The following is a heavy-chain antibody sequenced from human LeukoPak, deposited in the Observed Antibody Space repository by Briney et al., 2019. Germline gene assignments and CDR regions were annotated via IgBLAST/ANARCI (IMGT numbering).Heavy chain of an antibody. CDR1: GYTFTSYY. J-gene: IGHJ4*02. Sequence: ASVKVSCKASGYTFTSYYMHWVRQAPGQGLEWMGIINPSGGSTSYAQKFQGRVTMTRDTSIRTAYMELSRLRSDDTAVYYCARGGYYYDSSGYPFDYWGQGTLVTVSS. CDR2: INPSGGST. D-gene: IGHD3-22*01. CDR3: ARGGYYYDSSGYPFDY. V-gene: IGHV1-46*01.